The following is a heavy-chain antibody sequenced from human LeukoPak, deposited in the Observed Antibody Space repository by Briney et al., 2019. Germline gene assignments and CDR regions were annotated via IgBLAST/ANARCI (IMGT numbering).Heavy chain of an antibody. CDR3: AKDRVHCSGGSCSTYFDY. V-gene: IGHV3-23*01. D-gene: IGHD2-15*01. CDR2: ISGSGGST. J-gene: IGHJ4*02. Sequence: PGGSPRLSCAASGFTFSSYAMSWVRQAPGKGLEWVSAISGSGGSTYYADSVKGRFTISRDNSKNTLYLQMNSLRAEDTAVYYCAKDRVHCSGGSCSTYFDYWGQGTLVTVFS. CDR1: GFTFSSYA.